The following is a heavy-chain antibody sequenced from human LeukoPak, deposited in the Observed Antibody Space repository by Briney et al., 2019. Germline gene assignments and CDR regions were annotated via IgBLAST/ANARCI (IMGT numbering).Heavy chain of an antibody. CDR2: ISGSGIST. CDR3: AKGRPRRAVAGSLDY. J-gene: IGHJ4*02. Sequence: GGSLRLSCAASGVIFSNYGMSWVRQAPGKGLEWVSGISGSGISTYYADSVKGRFTISRDNSKNTLYLQMNSLRAEDTAVYYCAKGRPRRAVAGSLDYWGQGTLVTVSS. D-gene: IGHD6-19*01. CDR1: GVIFSNYG. V-gene: IGHV3-23*01.